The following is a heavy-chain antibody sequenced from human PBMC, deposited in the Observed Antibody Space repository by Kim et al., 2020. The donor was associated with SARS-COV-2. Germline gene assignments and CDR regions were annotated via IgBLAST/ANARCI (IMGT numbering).Heavy chain of an antibody. J-gene: IGHJ6*02. V-gene: IGHV3-21*01. CDR2: ISSSSSYI. CDR1: GFTFSSYS. D-gene: IGHD6-6*01. Sequence: GGSLRLSCAASGFTFSSYSMNWVRQAPGKGLEWVSSISSSSSYIYYADSVKGRFTISRDNAKNSLYLQMNSLRAEDTAVYYCVTPPSIAARWRGGGMDVWGQGTTVTVSS. CDR3: VTPPSIAARWRGGGMDV.